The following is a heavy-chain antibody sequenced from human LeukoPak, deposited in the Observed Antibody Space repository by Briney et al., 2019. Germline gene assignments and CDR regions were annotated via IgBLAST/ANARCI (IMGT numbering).Heavy chain of an antibody. V-gene: IGHV1-69*13. CDR3: ARERRSYGYYYYGMDV. D-gene: IGHD5-18*01. J-gene: IGHJ6*04. Sequence: SVKVSCKASGGTFSSYAISWVRQAPGQGLKWMGGIIPIFGTANYAQKFQGRVTITADESTSTAYMELSSLRSEDTAVYYCARERRSYGYYYYGMDVWGKGTTVTVSS. CDR2: IIPIFGTA. CDR1: GGTFSSYA.